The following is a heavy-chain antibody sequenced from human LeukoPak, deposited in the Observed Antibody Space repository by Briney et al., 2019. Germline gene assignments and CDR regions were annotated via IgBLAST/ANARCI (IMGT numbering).Heavy chain of an antibody. CDR3: AKLLSRCNSGWPHVCDY. J-gene: IGHJ4*02. CDR2: ISDSGGST. D-gene: IGHD2/OR15-2a*01. CDR1: GFTFSNYA. Sequence: GGSLRLSCAASGFTFSNYAMSSVRQAPGKGLEWVSTISDSGGSTYYADSVKGRFTISRDKSKNTLYLQVNSLRVEDTAVYYCAKLLSRCNSGWPHVCDYWGQGTLVTVSS. V-gene: IGHV3-23*01.